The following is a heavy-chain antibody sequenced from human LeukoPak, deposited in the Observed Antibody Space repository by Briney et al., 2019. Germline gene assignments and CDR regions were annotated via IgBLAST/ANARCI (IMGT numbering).Heavy chain of an antibody. CDR3: ARTMIPTPPGLNWFDP. CDR1: GARFTNYW. CDR2: IYPSDSDT. J-gene: IGHJ5*02. V-gene: IGHV5-51*07. D-gene: IGHD3-22*01. Sequence: GQSLKISCKRLGARFTNYWIGWVHQMPGKGLEWMGIIYPSDSDTRYSTSFQGQVTISADKSISTDYLQWSSLKASDTAMYYCARTMIPTPPGLNWFDPWGQGTLVTVSS.